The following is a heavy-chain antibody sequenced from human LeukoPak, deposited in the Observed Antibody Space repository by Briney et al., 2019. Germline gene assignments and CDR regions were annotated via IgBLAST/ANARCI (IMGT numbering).Heavy chain of an antibody. CDR3: AGSSGWSSGYFDP. V-gene: IGHV3-7*01. CDR2: IEPDGSVK. D-gene: IGHD6-19*01. Sequence: GGSLRLSCAASGFAFSDLWMTWVRQAPGKGPEWVATIEPDGSVKYYVDSVKGRFTISRDNAKNSLYLQMNSLRAEDTAVYSCAGSSGWSSGYFDPWGQGTLVTVSS. J-gene: IGHJ5*02. CDR1: GFAFSDLW.